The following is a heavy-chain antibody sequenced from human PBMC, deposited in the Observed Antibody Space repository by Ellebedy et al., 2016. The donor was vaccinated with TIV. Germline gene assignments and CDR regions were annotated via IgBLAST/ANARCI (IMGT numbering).Heavy chain of an antibody. D-gene: IGHD2-2*01. CDR3: GWDCSSTSCRGGY. Sequence: MPSETLSLTCTVPGGSISSSPYHWGWLRQPPGKGLEWIGSISYSGGTYYSPSLKSRVTISVDTSKNHFSLKLSSVTAADTAVYYCGWDCSSTSCRGGYWGRGTLVTVSS. CDR2: ISYSGGT. V-gene: IGHV4-39*02. J-gene: IGHJ4*02. CDR1: GGSISSSPYH.